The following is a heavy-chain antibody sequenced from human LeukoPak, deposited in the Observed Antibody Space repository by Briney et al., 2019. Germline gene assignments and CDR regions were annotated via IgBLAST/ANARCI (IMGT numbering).Heavy chain of an antibody. CDR3: ARAPRNTMVRGVPRYYFDY. CDR2: MNPNSGNT. CDR1: GYTFTSYD. D-gene: IGHD3-10*01. J-gene: IGHJ4*02. V-gene: IGHV1-8*01. Sequence: ASVKVSCKDSGYTFTSYDINWVRQATGQGLEWMGWMNPNSGNTGYAQKFQGRVTMTRNTSISTAYMELSSLRSEDTAVYYCARAPRNTMVRGVPRYYFDYWGQGTLVTVSS.